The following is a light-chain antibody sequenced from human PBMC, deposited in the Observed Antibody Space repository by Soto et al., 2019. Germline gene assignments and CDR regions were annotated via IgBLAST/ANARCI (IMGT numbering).Light chain of an antibody. CDR3: QQYGSLSWT. Sequence: DIVLTQSPGTLSLSPGERATPSSRASQSFSSNSLAWYQQKPGQAPRLLIYGASTRATGVPDRFSGSGSGTDFTLTISRLEPEDFAVYHCQQYGSLSWTFGQGTKVEIK. CDR2: GAS. V-gene: IGKV3-20*01. CDR1: QSFSSNS. J-gene: IGKJ1*01.